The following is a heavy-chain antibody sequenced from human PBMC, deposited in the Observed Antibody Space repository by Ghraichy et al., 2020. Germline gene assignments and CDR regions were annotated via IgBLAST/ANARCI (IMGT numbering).Heavy chain of an antibody. J-gene: IGHJ4*02. Sequence: GESLNISCKGSGYSFTSYWIGWVRQLPGKGLEWMGIIYPGDSDTRYSPSFQGQVTISADKSISTAYLQWSSLKASDTAMYYCALSEQWLGDYFDYWGQGTLVTVSS. D-gene: IGHD6-19*01. CDR3: ALSEQWLGDYFDY. CDR2: IYPGDSDT. CDR1: GYSFTSYW. V-gene: IGHV5-51*01.